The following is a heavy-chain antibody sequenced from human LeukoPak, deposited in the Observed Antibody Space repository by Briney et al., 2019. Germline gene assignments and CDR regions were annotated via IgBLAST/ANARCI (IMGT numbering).Heavy chain of an antibody. J-gene: IGHJ4*02. D-gene: IGHD4-17*01. CDR3: AGDSPNTVTTLQYFDY. CDR2: ISGVAIST. V-gene: IGHV3-23*01. CDR1: GFPFSSYT. Sequence: PGGSLRLSCAASGFPFSSYTMSWVRQAPGKGLEWVSTISGVAISTYYADSVKGRFTISRDNAKNSLYLQMNSLRAEDTAVYYCAGDSPNTVTTLQYFDYWGQGTLVTVSS.